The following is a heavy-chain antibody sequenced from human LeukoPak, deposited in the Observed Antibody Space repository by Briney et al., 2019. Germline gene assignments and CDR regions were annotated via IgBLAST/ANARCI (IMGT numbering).Heavy chain of an antibody. V-gene: IGHV1-2*02. J-gene: IGHJ6*03. CDR3: ARALSSWQYYYYYYYMDV. D-gene: IGHD6-13*01. CDR1: GYTFTGYY. CDR2: INPNSGGT. Sequence: ASVKVSCRASGYTFTGYYMHWVRQAPGQGLEWMGWINPNSGGTNYAQKFQGRVTMTRDTSISTAYMELSRLRSDDTAVYYCARALSSWQYYYYYYYMDVWGKGTTVTVSS.